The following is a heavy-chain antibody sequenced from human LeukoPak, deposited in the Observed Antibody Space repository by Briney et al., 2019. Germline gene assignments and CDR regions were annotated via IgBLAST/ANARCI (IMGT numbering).Heavy chain of an antibody. V-gene: IGHV1-2*02. CDR1: GYTFTCYY. D-gene: IGHD4-23*01. CDR2: INPNSGGT. CDR3: ASAGNSWQTFDY. J-gene: IGHJ4*02. Sequence: GESLKISCKATGYTFTCYYMHWVRQAPGQGLEWMGWINPNSGGTNYAQKFQGRVTMTRDTSISTAYMELSRLRSDDTAVYYCASAGNSWQTFDYWGQGTLVTVSS.